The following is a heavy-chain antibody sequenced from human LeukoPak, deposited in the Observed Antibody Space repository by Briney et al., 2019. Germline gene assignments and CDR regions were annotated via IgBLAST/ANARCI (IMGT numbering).Heavy chain of an antibody. CDR1: GFTFSSYW. CDR3: ARGDYGTRYYFDY. D-gene: IGHD4-17*01. J-gene: IGHJ4*02. CDR2: IKQDGSEK. V-gene: IGHV3-7*03. Sequence: GGSLRLSCAASGFTFSSYWMSWVRQAPGKGLEWVANIKQDGSEKYYVDSVKGRFTISRDNAKNSLYLQMNSLRAEDTAVYYCARGDYGTRYYFDYWGQGTLVTVSS.